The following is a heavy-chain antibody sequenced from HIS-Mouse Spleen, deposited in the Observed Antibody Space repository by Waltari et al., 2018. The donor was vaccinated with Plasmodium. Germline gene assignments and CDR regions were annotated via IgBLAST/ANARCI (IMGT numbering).Heavy chain of an antibody. Sequence: QVQLVQSGAEVKKPGASVKVSCKASGYTFTGYYMHWVRQAPGQGLEWMGSINPNSGGTNYAQKFQGRVTMTRDTSSSTANMGLSRLRSDDTAVYYCARVLGYKAAAGTFVEYFQHWGQGTLVTVSS. CDR3: ARVLGYKAAAGTFVEYFQH. D-gene: IGHD6-13*01. J-gene: IGHJ1*01. V-gene: IGHV1-2*02. CDR1: GYTFTGYY. CDR2: INPNSGGT.